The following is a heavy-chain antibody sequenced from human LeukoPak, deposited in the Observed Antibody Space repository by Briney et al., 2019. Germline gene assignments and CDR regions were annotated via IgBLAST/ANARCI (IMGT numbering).Heavy chain of an antibody. CDR2: IYHSGST. D-gene: IGHD1-26*01. CDR3: ARVGATNPYYFDY. V-gene: IGHV4-30-2*01. J-gene: IGHJ4*02. CDR1: GGFISSGGYY. Sequence: PSETLSLTCTVSGGFISSGGYYWSWIRQPPGKGLEWIGYIYHSGSTYYNPSLKSRVTISVDRSKNQFSLKLSSVTAADTAVYYCARVGATNPYYFDYWGQGTLVTVSS.